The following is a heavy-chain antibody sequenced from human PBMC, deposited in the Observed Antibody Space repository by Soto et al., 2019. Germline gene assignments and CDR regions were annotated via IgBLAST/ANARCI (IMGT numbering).Heavy chain of an antibody. D-gene: IGHD2-2*01. Sequence: EVQLVESGGGLVQPGRSLRLSCAASGFTFDDYAMHWVRQAPGKGLEWVSGISWNSGSIGYADSVKGRFTISRDNAKNSLYLQMNSLRAEDTALYYCAKEVPAAAIAPKAGAFDIWGQGTMVTVSS. V-gene: IGHV3-9*01. J-gene: IGHJ3*02. CDR2: ISWNSGSI. CDR1: GFTFDDYA. CDR3: AKEVPAAAIAPKAGAFDI.